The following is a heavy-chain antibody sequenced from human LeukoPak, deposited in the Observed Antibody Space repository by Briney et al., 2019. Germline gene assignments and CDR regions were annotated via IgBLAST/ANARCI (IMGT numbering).Heavy chain of an antibody. CDR3: ARAVRGVIMNWFDP. D-gene: IGHD3-10*01. Sequence: PSETLSLTCTVSGGSISSGSYYWSWIRQPAGKGLEWIGRIYTSGSTNYNPSLKSRVTISVDTSKNQFSLKLSSVTAADTAVYYCARAVRGVIMNWFDPWGQGTLVTVSS. CDR2: IYTSGST. CDR1: GGSISSGSYY. V-gene: IGHV4-61*02. J-gene: IGHJ5*02.